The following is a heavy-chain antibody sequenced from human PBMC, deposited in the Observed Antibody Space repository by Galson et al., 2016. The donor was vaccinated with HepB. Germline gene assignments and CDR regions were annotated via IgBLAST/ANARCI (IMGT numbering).Heavy chain of an antibody. CDR1: GFTVSNNY. J-gene: IGHJ4*02. CDR2: IYSGGST. CDR3: AKCPPGTRGSLDS. V-gene: IGHV3-66*01. Sequence: SLRLSCAASGFTVSNNYMRWVRQAPGKGLEWVSLIYSGGSTYYADSVKGRFTISRDSSKNTLYLQMNSLRAEDTAVYYCAKCPPGTRGSLDSWGQGTLVTVSS. D-gene: IGHD1-14*01.